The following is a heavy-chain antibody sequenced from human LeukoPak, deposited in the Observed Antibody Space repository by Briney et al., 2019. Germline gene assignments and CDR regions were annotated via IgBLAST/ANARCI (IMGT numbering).Heavy chain of an antibody. Sequence: GGSLRLSCAASRFTFSNYGVNWVRQAPGKGLEWVSYINSRSSTIYYADSVRGRFTISRDNAKNSLYLQMNSLKAEDTAIYYCAREAAGTQDYFDYWGQGTLVTVSS. V-gene: IGHV3-48*01. CDR1: RFTFSNYG. CDR3: AREAAGTQDYFDY. J-gene: IGHJ4*02. D-gene: IGHD6-13*01. CDR2: INSRSSTI.